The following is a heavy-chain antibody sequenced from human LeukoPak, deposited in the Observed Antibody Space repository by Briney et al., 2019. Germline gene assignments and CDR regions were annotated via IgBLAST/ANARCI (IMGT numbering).Heavy chain of an antibody. D-gene: IGHD4-17*01. J-gene: IGHJ3*02. Sequence: GGSLRLSCAASGFTFGTYAMSWVRQAPGKGLEWVSTISGSGGSTYYADSVKGRFTISRDNSKNTLYLQMNSLRAEDTAVYYCAKLGGGRGVTTFGRNAFDIWGQGTMVTVSS. CDR2: ISGSGGST. V-gene: IGHV3-23*01. CDR1: GFTFGTYA. CDR3: AKLGGGRGVTTFGRNAFDI.